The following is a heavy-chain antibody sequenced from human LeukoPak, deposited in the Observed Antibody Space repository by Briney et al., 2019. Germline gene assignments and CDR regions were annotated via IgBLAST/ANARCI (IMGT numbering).Heavy chain of an antibody. D-gene: IGHD3-22*01. CDR2: IYHSGST. Sequence: SGTLSLTCAVSGGSISSTNWWSWVRQPPGKGLEWIGEIYHSGSTNYNPSLKSRVTISVDTSKNQFSLKLSSVTAADTAVYYCARRYYYDSSGYYPGVAFDIWGQGTMVTVSS. V-gene: IGHV4-4*02. J-gene: IGHJ3*02. CDR1: GGSISSTNW. CDR3: ARRYYYDSSGYYPGVAFDI.